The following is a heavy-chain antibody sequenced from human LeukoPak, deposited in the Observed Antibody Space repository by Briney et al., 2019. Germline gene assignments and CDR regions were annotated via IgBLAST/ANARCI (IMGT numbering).Heavy chain of an antibody. CDR1: GYSISSGYY. Sequence: SETLSLTCAVSGYSISSGYYWGWIRQPPGKGLEWIGSICHSGSTYYNPSLKSRVTISVDTSKNQFSLKLSSVTAADTAIYYCARTGAAAGTSSWGQGTLVTASS. D-gene: IGHD6-13*01. V-gene: IGHV4-38-2*01. CDR2: ICHSGST. J-gene: IGHJ5*02. CDR3: ARTGAAAGTSS.